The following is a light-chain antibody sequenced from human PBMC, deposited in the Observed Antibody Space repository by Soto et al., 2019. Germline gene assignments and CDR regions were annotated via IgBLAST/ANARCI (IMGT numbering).Light chain of an antibody. J-gene: IGKJ4*01. CDR3: HQYYDYPLT. V-gene: IGKV1-5*03. Sequence: DIQMTQSPSTLSASVGDRVTITCRTSQNIRSWLAWYQQKPGKAPKVLIYKASSLESGVPSRFSGSGSGTEFTLTISSLQPDDFATYYCHQYYDYPLTFGGGTKVDIK. CDR2: KAS. CDR1: QNIRSW.